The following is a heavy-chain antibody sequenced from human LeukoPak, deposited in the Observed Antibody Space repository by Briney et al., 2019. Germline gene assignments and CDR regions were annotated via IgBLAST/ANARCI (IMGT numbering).Heavy chain of an antibody. D-gene: IGHD4-11*01. CDR3: ARGIGDYSNYDYYYYGMDV. Sequence: SETLSLTCTVSGGSVSSGSYYWSWIRQPPGKGLEWIGHIYYSGSTNYNPSLKSRVTISVDTSKNQFSLKLSSVTAADTAVYYCARGIGDYSNYDYYYYGMDVWGQGTTVTVSS. J-gene: IGHJ6*02. V-gene: IGHV4-61*01. CDR2: IYYSGST. CDR1: GGSVSSGSYY.